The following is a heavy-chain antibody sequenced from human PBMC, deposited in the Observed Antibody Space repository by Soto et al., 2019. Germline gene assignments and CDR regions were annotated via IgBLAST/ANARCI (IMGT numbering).Heavy chain of an antibody. CDR3: VRDFGDLHDFWSGSDY. CDR1: GYSINSGYY. Sequence: PSETLSLTCAVSGYSINSGYYWGWIRQSPGKGLEWIGSVFHSGTTYSTPSLKTRLTISVDTSKKQFSLDLNAVTDADTAVYYCVRDFGDLHDFWSGSDYWGQGIPVTVS. D-gene: IGHD3-3*01. V-gene: IGHV4-38-2*02. J-gene: IGHJ4*02. CDR2: VFHSGTT.